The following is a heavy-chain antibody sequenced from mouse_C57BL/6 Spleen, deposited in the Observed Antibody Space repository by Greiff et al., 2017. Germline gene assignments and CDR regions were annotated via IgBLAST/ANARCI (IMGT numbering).Heavy chain of an antibody. CDR2: INPSSGYT. CDR3: ARPGSSFLYFDY. J-gene: IGHJ2*01. V-gene: IGHV1-7*01. D-gene: IGHD1-1*01. CDR1: GYTFTSYW. Sequence: QVQLQQSGAELAKPGASVKLSCKASGYTFTSYWMHWVKQRPGQGLEWIGYINPSSGYTKYNQKFKDKDTLTADKSSSTAYMQLSSLTYEDSAVYYCARPGSSFLYFDYWGQGTTLTVSS.